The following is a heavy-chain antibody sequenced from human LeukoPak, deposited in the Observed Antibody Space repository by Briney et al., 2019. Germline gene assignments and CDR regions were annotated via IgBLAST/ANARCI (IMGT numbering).Heavy chain of an antibody. CDR2: IKQDGSEK. Sequence: GGSLRLSCAASGFTFSSYWMSWVRQAPGKGLEWVANIKQDGSEKYYVDSVKGRFTISRDNAKNSLYLQMNSLRAEDTAVYYCARYRPFDFWSGYYTGYFDYWGQGTLVTVSS. D-gene: IGHD3-3*01. CDR1: GFTFSSYW. CDR3: ARYRPFDFWSGYYTGYFDY. J-gene: IGHJ4*02. V-gene: IGHV3-7*01.